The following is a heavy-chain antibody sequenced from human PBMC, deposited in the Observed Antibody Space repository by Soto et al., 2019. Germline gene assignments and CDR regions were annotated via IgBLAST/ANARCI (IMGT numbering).Heavy chain of an antibody. CDR3: AADRYYYDSSGYFDY. D-gene: IGHD3-22*01. Sequence: ASVKVSCKVSGYTLTELSMHWVRQAPGKGLEWMGGFDPEGGETIYAQKFQGRVTMTEDTSTDTAYMELSSLRSEDTAVYYCAADRYYYDSSGYFDYWGQGTLVTVSS. CDR1: GYTLTELS. CDR2: FDPEGGET. V-gene: IGHV1-24*01. J-gene: IGHJ4*02.